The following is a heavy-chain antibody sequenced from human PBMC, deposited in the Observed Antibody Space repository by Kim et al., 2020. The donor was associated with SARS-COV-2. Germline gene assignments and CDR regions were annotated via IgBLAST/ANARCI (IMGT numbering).Heavy chain of an antibody. D-gene: IGHD2-2*01. J-gene: IGHJ5*02. CDR3: ARASSQDIVVVPAAIDP. Sequence: LESRVTISVDTSKNQFSRKLSSVTAADTAVYYCARASSQDIVVVPAAIDPWGQGTLVTVSS. V-gene: IGHV4-31*02.